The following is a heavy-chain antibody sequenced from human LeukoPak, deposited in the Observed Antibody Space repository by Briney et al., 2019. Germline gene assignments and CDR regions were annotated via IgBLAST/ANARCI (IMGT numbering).Heavy chain of an antibody. D-gene: IGHD1-26*01. CDR3: ATDRVGALLYFDS. J-gene: IGHJ4*02. V-gene: IGHV3-30*04. Sequence: GGSLRLSCAASGFTFSTYAMHWVRQAPGKGLEWVAVISSDGSNKYYADSVKGRFTISRDNSKNTLFLQMNSLRAEDTAVYYCATDRVGALLYFDSWGQGTLVTVSS. CDR1: GFTFSTYA. CDR2: ISSDGSNK.